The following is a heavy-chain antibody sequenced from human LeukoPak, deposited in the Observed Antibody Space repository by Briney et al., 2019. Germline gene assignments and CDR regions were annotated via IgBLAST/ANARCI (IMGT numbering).Heavy chain of an antibody. V-gene: IGHV4-30-2*01. CDR3: ARDERGIQLLPLAY. CDR1: GGSISSGGYS. D-gene: IGHD5-18*01. J-gene: IGHJ4*02. Sequence: SETLSLTCAVSGGSISSGGYSWSWIRQPPGKGLEWIGYIYHSGSTYYNPSLKSRVTISVDRSKNQFSLKLSSVTAADTAVYYCARDERGIQLLPLAYWDQGTLVTVSS. CDR2: IYHSGST.